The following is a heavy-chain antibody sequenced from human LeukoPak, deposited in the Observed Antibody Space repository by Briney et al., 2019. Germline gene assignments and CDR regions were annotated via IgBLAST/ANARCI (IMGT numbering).Heavy chain of an antibody. CDR3: ARSHLWPSGTFDI. J-gene: IGHJ3*02. D-gene: IGHD5-18*01. V-gene: IGHV4-34*01. CDR2: INHGGFT. CDR1: GASLSGYY. Sequence: SETLSLTCAVSGASLSGYYWSWIRQSPGKGLEWIGEINHGGFTNYNPSLKSRVTISVDTSRNQIALRSSSLTAADTAVYFCARSHLWPSGTFDIWGQGTVVAVSS.